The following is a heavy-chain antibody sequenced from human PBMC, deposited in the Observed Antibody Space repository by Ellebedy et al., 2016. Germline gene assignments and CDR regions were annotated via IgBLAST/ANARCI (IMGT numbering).Heavy chain of an antibody. CDR2: ISSFGIYI. CDR3: RQGHYADY. V-gene: IGHV3-21*04. J-gene: IGHJ4*02. CDR1: GFTFNTYT. Sequence: GESLKISCAASGFTFNTYTMNWVRQAPGKGLEWVSSISSFGIYIHYAESVKGRFTVSRDNAKNLLYLQMNSLRVEDTAVYYCRQGHYADYWGRGTLVTVSS.